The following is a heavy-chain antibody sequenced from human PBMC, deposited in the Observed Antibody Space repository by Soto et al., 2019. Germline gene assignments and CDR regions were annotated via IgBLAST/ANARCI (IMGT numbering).Heavy chain of an antibody. CDR3: ATDYGGNGYYYYGMDV. D-gene: IGHD4-17*01. CDR2: IIPIFGTA. V-gene: IGHV1-69*05. J-gene: IGHJ6*02. Sequence: QVQLVQSGAEVKKPGSSVKVSCKASGGTFSSYAISWVRQAPGQGLEWMGGIIPIFGTANYAQKFQGRVTITXXEXTXXAYMELSSLRSEDTAVYYCATDYGGNGYYYYGMDVWGQGTTVTVSS. CDR1: GGTFSSYA.